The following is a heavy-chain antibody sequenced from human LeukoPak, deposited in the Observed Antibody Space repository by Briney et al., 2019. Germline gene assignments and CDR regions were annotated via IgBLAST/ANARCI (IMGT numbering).Heavy chain of an antibody. CDR3: SCYEDYYYGMDV. CDR1: GGSISSSSYY. Sequence: PSETLSLTCTVSGGSISSSSYYWGWIRQPPGTGLEWIGSIYYSGSTYYNPSLKSRVTISVDTSKNQFSLKLSSVTAADTAVYYCSCYEDYYYGMDVWGQGTTVTVSS. D-gene: IGHD2-2*01. V-gene: IGHV4-39*01. J-gene: IGHJ6*02. CDR2: IYYSGST.